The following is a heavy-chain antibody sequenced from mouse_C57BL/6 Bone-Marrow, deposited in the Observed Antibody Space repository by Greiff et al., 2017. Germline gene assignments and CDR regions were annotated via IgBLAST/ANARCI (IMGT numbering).Heavy chain of an antibody. CDR1: GFNIKDDY. CDR3: ITRGNSPRAMDY. CDR2: IDPENGDT. J-gene: IGHJ4*01. Sequence: VQLQQSGAELVRPGASVKLSCTASGFNIKDDYMHWVKQRPEQGLEWIGWIDPENGDTEYASKFQGKATITADTSSNTAYLQLSSLTSEDTAVYYCITRGNSPRAMDYWGQGTSVTVSS. D-gene: IGHD2-1*01. V-gene: IGHV14-4*01.